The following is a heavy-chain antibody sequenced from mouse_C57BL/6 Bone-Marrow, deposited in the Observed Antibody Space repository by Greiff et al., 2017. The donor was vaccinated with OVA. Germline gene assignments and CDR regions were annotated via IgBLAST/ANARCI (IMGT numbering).Heavy chain of an antibody. CDR2: ISNGGGST. CDR1: GFTFSDYY. J-gene: IGHJ2*01. CDR3: ARQELWGYFDY. V-gene: IGHV5-12*01. D-gene: IGHD4-1*01. Sequence: EVNVVESGGGLVQPGGSLKLSCAASGFTFSDYYMYWVRQTPEKRLEWVAYISNGGGSTYYPDTVKGRLTISRDNAKNTLYLQMSRLKSEDTAMYYCARQELWGYFDYWGQGTTLTVSS.